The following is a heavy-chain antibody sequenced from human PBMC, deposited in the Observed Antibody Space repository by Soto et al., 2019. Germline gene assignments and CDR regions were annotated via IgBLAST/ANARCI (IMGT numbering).Heavy chain of an antibody. J-gene: IGHJ6*02. CDR3: ARDGYSYYGMDV. CDR1: GFTFSNYA. CDR2: ISYDGSNK. V-gene: IGHV3-30*04. Sequence: GGSLRLSCAASGFTFSNYAMHWFRQAPGKGLEWVAVISYDGSNKYYADSVKGRFTISRDNSKNTLFLQMNSLSTEDTAVYYCARDGYSYYGMDVWGQGTTVTVSS.